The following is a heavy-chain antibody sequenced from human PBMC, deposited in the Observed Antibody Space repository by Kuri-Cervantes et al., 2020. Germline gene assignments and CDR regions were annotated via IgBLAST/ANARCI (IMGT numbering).Heavy chain of an antibody. J-gene: IGHJ4*02. CDR2: IDHSGST. CDR3: ARLRGECSGGRCYRYYFDY. CDR1: GYSISSGYF. D-gene: IGHD2-15*01. V-gene: IGHV4-38-2*01. Sequence: SETLSLTCAVSGYSISSGYFWGWIRQPPGKGLEWIGSIDHSGSTYYNPSLKSRVTISVDTSKNQFSLKLSSVTAADTAVYYCARLRGECSGGRCYRYYFDYWGQGTLVTVSS.